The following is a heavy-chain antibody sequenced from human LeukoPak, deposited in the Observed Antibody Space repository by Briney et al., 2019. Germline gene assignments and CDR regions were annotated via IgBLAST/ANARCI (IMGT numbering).Heavy chain of an antibody. CDR1: GFTFDDYA. Sequence: PGGSLRLSCAASGFTFDDYAMHWVRQAPGKGLEWVALISGDGGSTYYADSVKGRFTISRDNSKNSLYLQMNSLRTEDTALYYCAKDIYGPIPAAMDYWGQGTLVTVSS. V-gene: IGHV3-43*02. D-gene: IGHD2-2*01. J-gene: IGHJ4*02. CDR3: AKDIYGPIPAAMDY. CDR2: ISGDGGST.